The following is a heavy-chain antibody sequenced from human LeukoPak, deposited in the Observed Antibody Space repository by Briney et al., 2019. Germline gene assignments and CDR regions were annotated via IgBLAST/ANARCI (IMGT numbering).Heavy chain of an antibody. Sequence: ASVKVSCKVSGYTLTELSMHWVRQAPGKGLEWMGGFDPEDGETIYAQKFQGRVTMTRDMSTSTVYMELSSLRSEDTAVYYCARIYRPLQGDWFDPWGQGSLVTVSS. D-gene: IGHD3-16*02. V-gene: IGHV1-24*01. J-gene: IGHJ5*02. CDR1: GYTLTELS. CDR2: FDPEDGET. CDR3: ARIYRPLQGDWFDP.